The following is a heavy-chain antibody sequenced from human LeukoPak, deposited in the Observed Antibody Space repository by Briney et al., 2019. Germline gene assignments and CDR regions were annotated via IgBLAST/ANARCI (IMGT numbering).Heavy chain of an antibody. D-gene: IGHD6-19*01. J-gene: IGHJ6*03. CDR2: IRYDGSNK. CDR1: GFTFSSYG. Sequence: PGGSLRLSCAASGFTFSSYGMHWVRQAPGKGLEWVAFIRYDGSNKYYADSVKGRFTISRDNSKNTLYLQMNSLRAEDTAVYYCAKDPRLDYYYYYMDVWGKGTTVTVSS. CDR3: AKDPRLDYYYYYMDV. V-gene: IGHV3-30*02.